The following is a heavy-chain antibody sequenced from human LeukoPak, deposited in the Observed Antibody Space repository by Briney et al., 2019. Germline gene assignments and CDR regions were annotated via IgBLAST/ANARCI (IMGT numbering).Heavy chain of an antibody. J-gene: IGHJ6*02. CDR2: ISAYNGNT. Sequence: ASVKVSCKASGYTFTSYGISWVRQAPGQGLEWMGWISAYNGNTNYAQKLQGRVTMTTDTSTSTAYMELRSLRSDDTAVYYCARVRGSYGSGSLYYYYGMDAWGQGTTVTVSS. V-gene: IGHV1-18*01. CDR1: GYTFTSYG. D-gene: IGHD3-10*01. CDR3: ARVRGSYGSGSLYYYYGMDA.